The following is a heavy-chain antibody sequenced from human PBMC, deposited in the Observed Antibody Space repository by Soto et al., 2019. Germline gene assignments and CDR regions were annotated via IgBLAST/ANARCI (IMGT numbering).Heavy chain of an antibody. Sequence: ASVKVSCKTSGDSFNDYYIHWVRQAPGQGLEWKGWINPNGGATKYAQKFQGRVTVTRDTSIRTVYMELSSLRSDDTAVYYCARESGGATATLDYYYFYMDVWGKGTTVTVS. V-gene: IGHV1-2*02. CDR3: ARESGGATATLDYYYFYMDV. CDR1: GDSFNDYY. J-gene: IGHJ6*03. CDR2: INPNGGAT. D-gene: IGHD5-12*01.